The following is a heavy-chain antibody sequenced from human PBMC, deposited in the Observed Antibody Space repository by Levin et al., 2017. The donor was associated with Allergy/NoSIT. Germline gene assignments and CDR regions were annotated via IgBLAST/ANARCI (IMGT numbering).Heavy chain of an antibody. D-gene: IGHD2-15*01. CDR2: VYWDNDR. CDR3: ALSGGSAMRFELRTLNP. V-gene: IGHV2-5*02. CDR1: GFSLTTYGVG. Sequence: SGPTLVKPTQTLTLTCTFSGFSLTTYGVGVAWIRQPPGKALEWLAVVYWDNDRRYNPSLKSSLSITKDTSKNQVVLTMTNMDPVDTATYFCALSGGSAMRFELRTLNPWGPGILVSVSS. J-gene: IGHJ5*02.